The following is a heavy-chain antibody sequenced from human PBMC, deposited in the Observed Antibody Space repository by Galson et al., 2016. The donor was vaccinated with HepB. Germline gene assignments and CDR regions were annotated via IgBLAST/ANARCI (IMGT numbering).Heavy chain of an antibody. CDR3: ARLAAAGTADY. Sequence: SVKVSCKASGYTFTSYYMHWVRQAPGQGLEWMGIINPSGGSTSYAQMFQGRVTMTRDTSTSTVYMELSSLRSEDTAVYYWARLAAAGTADYWCQGTLVTVSS. V-gene: IGHV1-46*01. D-gene: IGHD6-13*01. J-gene: IGHJ4*02. CDR1: GYTFTSYY. CDR2: INPSGGST.